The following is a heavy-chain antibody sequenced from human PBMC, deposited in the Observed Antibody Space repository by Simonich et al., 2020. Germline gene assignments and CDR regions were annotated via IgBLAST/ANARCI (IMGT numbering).Heavy chain of an antibody. Sequence: QVQLVQSGAELKKPGASVKVSCKSSGYTFTGYYMPWVRQAPGQGLEWMGRSKPNKGGKNCAQKFQGRVTMTRDTSISKADMELSRLRSDDTAVYYCARDLLTGDYSIRYFDLWGRGTLVTVSS. CDR3: ARDLLTGDYSIRYFDL. CDR1: GYTFTGYY. D-gene: IGHD7-27*01. CDR2: SKPNKGGK. J-gene: IGHJ2*01. V-gene: IGHV1-2*06.